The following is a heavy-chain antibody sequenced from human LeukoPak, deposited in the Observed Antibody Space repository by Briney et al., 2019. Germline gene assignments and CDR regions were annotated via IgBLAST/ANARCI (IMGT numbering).Heavy chain of an antibody. Sequence: SETLSLTCTVSGGSISSGSYYWSWIRQPAGKGLEWIGRIYTSGSTNYNPSLKSRVTISVDTSKNQFSLKLSSVTAADTAVYYCARVPDYYGSGNYYYYMDVWGKGTTVTVSS. CDR2: IYTSGST. CDR1: GGSISSGSYY. V-gene: IGHV4-61*02. D-gene: IGHD3-10*01. CDR3: ARVPDYYGSGNYYYYMDV. J-gene: IGHJ6*03.